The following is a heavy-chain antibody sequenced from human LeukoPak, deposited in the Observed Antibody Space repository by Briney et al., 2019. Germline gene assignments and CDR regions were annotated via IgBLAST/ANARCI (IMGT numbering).Heavy chain of an antibody. Sequence: ASVKVSCKASGYTFTGYYMHWVRQAPGQGLEWMEWINPNRGGTNYAQKFQGRVTMTRDTSISTAYMELSRLRSDDTAVYYCARDPREYYDILTGYLSSWFDPWGQGTLVTVSS. CDR2: INPNRGGT. J-gene: IGHJ5*02. CDR3: ARDPREYYDILTGYLSSWFDP. D-gene: IGHD3-9*01. V-gene: IGHV1-2*02. CDR1: GYTFTGYY.